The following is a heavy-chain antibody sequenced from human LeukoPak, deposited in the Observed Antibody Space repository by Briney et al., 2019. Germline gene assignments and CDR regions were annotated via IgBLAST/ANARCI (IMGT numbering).Heavy chain of an antibody. CDR2: ISSSSSYI. J-gene: IGHJ4*02. D-gene: IGHD3-22*01. V-gene: IGHV3-21*01. CDR1: GFTFSTYN. Sequence: GGSLRLSCGASGFTFSTYNMNWVRQAPGKGLEWVSSISSSSSYIYYADSVKGRFTISRDNAKNSLYLQMNSLRAEDTAVYYCAREGDDSSGSYYFDYWGQGTLVTVSS. CDR3: AREGDDSSGSYYFDY.